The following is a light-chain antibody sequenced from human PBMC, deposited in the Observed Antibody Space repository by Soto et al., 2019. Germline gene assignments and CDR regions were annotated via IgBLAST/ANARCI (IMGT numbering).Light chain of an antibody. Sequence: DIQMTQAPSSLSASVGDRGTSTCRASQSISSYLTWYQQKPGKAPKLLIYAASSLQSGVPSRFSGSGSGTDFTLTISSLQPEDFATYYCQQSYSTPWTLGQGTKVDIK. CDR1: QSISSY. CDR2: AAS. CDR3: QQSYSTPWT. V-gene: IGKV1-39*01. J-gene: IGKJ1*01.